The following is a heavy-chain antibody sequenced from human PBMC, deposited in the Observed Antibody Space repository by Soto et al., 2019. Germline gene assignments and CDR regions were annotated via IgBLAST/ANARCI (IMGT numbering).Heavy chain of an antibody. J-gene: IGHJ6*02. CDR3: GSVNLRFSYGIDV. Sequence: EGQLVESGGGLVQPGGSLRLSCGASGLSFSSNEMHWVRQAPGKGLEWLSYISKSGSVIYYADSVNGRFTISRDNAKNLLYLQMNSLRAEDTAVYFCGSVNLRFSYGIDVWGQGATVTVSS. CDR2: ISKSGSVI. V-gene: IGHV3-48*03. CDR1: GLSFSSNE. D-gene: IGHD3-3*01.